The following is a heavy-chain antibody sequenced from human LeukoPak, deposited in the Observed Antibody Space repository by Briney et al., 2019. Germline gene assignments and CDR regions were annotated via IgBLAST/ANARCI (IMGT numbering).Heavy chain of an antibody. V-gene: IGHV1-24*01. CDR1: GYTLTELS. CDR3: ATLYCSSTSCKTNNWFDP. J-gene: IGHJ5*02. D-gene: IGHD2-2*01. Sequence: ASVKVSCKFSGYTLTELSMHWVRQAPGKGLEWMGGFDPEDGETIYAQKFQGRATMTEDTSTDTAYMELSSLRSEDTAVYYCATLYCSSTSCKTNNWFDPWGQGTLVTVSS. CDR2: FDPEDGET.